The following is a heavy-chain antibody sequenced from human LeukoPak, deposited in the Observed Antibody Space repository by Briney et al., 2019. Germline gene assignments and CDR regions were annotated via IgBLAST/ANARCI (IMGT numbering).Heavy chain of an antibody. J-gene: IGHJ6*02. CDR1: GDSVSSSSAA. Sequence: PSQTLSLTCAISGDSVSSSSAAWSWFRQSPSRGLEWLGRTYYRSRWYNDYALSVKSRITINPDTSKSQFSLQLKSMTPENTAVYYCARGDVNYYYSVDVWGQGTTVTVSS. CDR2: TYYRSRWYN. V-gene: IGHV6-1*01. CDR3: ARGDVNYYYSVDV.